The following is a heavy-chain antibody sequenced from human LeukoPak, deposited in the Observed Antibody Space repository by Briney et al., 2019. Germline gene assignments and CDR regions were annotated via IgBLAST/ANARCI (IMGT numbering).Heavy chain of an antibody. CDR3: ALWGTAGGGDDY. CDR1: GFTFSSYW. Sequence: GGSLRLSCAASGFTFSSYWMSWVRQAPGKGLEWVANIKQDESEKYYVDSVKGRFTISRDNAKNSLYLQMNSLRVEDAGIYYCALWGTAGGGDDYWGQGTLVTVSS. CDR2: IKQDESEK. V-gene: IGHV3-7*03. J-gene: IGHJ4*02. D-gene: IGHD2-21*01.